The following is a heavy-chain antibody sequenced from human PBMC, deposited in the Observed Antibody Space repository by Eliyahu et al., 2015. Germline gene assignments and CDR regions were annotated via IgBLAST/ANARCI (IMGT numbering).Heavy chain of an antibody. CDR1: GFTFSSYG. CDR2: IWYDGSNK. CDR3: ARDKAPYYDILTGYGIDY. J-gene: IGHJ4*02. Sequence: QVQLVESGGGVVQPGRXLRLSXAASGFTFSSYGMXWVRQAPGKGLXWVAVIWYDGSNKYYADSVKGRFTISRDNSKNTLYLQMNSLRAEDTAVYYCARDKAPYYDILTGYGIDYWGQGTLVTVSS. V-gene: IGHV3-33*01. D-gene: IGHD3-9*01.